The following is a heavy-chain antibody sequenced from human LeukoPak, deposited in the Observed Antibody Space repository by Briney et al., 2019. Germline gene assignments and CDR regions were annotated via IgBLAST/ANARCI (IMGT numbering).Heavy chain of an antibody. CDR3: AKSRAVLYRFTETYFDY. V-gene: IGHV3-33*03. D-gene: IGHD4-17*01. CDR2: MWSDGSNK. CDR1: GFSFRSSG. Sequence: GGSLRLSCQASGFSFRSSGMHWVRQAPGKGLEWVAVMWSDGSNKYYGDSFQGRFSISMETSKNTLYLQMNSLRAEDTAVYYCAKSRAVLYRFTETYFDYWGQGALVTVSS. J-gene: IGHJ4*02.